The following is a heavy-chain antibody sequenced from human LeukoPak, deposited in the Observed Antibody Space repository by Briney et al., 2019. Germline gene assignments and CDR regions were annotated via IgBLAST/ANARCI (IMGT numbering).Heavy chain of an antibody. D-gene: IGHD3-3*01. V-gene: IGHV1-2*02. CDR3: ARDKRRVTSFGVDHWYFDL. Sequence: GASVKVSCKASGYTFTGYYMHWVRQAPGQGLEWMGWINPNSGGTNYAQKFQGRVTMTRDTSISTAYMELSRLRSDDTAVYYCARDKRRVTSFGVDHWYFDLWGRGTLVTVSS. J-gene: IGHJ2*01. CDR1: GYTFTGYY. CDR2: INPNSGGT.